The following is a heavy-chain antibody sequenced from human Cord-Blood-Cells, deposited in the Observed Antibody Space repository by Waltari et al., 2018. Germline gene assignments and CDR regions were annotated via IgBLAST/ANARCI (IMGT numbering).Heavy chain of an antibody. CDR1: GYTFTGYY. J-gene: IGHJ4*02. V-gene: IGHV1-2*02. CDR2: INPNSSGT. CDR3: ARRGVGVFGVVTLVDY. D-gene: IGHD3-3*01. Sequence: QVQLVQSGAEVKKPGASVKVSCKASGYTFTGYYMHWVRQAPGQGLEWMGWINPNSSGTNYAQKFQGRVTMTRDTSISTAYMELSRLRSDDTAVYYCARRGVGVFGVVTLVDYWGQGTLVTVSS.